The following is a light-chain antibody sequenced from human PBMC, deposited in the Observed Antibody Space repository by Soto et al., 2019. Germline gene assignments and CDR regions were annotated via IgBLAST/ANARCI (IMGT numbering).Light chain of an antibody. V-gene: IGKV3-20*01. Sequence: EIVLTQSPGSLSLSPGERASLSCRASQILNNNVLAWYQQKPGQAPRLLIYGATYRATGIPDRFSGSGSGPNFTLTISRLEPEDFAVYYCQQFGGSPLFSFGPGTKVESK. CDR3: QQFGGSPLFS. J-gene: IGKJ3*01. CDR2: GAT. CDR1: QILNNNV.